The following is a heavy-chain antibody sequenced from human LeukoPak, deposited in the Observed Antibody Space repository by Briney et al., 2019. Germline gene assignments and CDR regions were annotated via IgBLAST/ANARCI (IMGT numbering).Heavy chain of an antibody. J-gene: IGHJ5*02. CDR3: AREYYDYVWGSYRPVWFDP. Sequence: ASVKVSCKASGYTFTSYGISWVRQAPGQGLEWMGWTSAYNGNTSYAQKLQGRVTMTTDTSTSTAYMELRSLRSDDTAVYYCAREYYDYVWGSYRPVWFDPWGQGTLVTVSS. V-gene: IGHV1-18*01. CDR2: TSAYNGNT. CDR1: GYTFTSYG. D-gene: IGHD3-16*02.